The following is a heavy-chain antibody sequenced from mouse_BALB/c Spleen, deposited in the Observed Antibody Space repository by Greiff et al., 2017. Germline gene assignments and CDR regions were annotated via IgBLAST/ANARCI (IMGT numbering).Heavy chain of an antibody. CDR3: ARSHYYGYFDY. D-gene: IGHD1-2*01. CDR2: INPGSGGT. Sequence: QVQLQQSGAELVRPGTSVKVSCKASGYAFTNYLIEWVKQRPGQGLEWIGVINPGSGGTNYNEKFKGKATLTADKSSSTAYMQLSSRTSDDSAVYFCARSHYYGYFDYWGQGTTLTVSS. J-gene: IGHJ2*01. V-gene: IGHV1-54*03. CDR1: GYAFTNYL.